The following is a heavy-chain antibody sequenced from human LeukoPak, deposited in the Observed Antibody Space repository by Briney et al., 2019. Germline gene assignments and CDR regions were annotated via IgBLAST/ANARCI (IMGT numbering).Heavy chain of an antibody. D-gene: IGHD3-9*01. V-gene: IGHV1-2*02. CDR3: ARAPTLRYFDPRHYFDY. Sequence: ASVKVSCKASGYTFTGYYMHWVRRAPGQGLEWMGWINPNSGGTNYAQKFQGRVTMTRDTSISTAYMELSRLRSDDTAVYYCARAPTLRYFDPRHYFDYWGQGTLVTVSS. CDR1: GYTFTGYY. CDR2: INPNSGGT. J-gene: IGHJ4*02.